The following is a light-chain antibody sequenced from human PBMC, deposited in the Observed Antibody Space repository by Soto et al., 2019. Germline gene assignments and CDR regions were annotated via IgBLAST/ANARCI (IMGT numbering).Light chain of an antibody. CDR2: AAS. CDR3: QQYNNYSEA. Sequence: IQMTQSLSSLSASVGDRVTISCRPTKDSRNGLGWYQQQTGKAPNRLMNAASSWQSGVASRFIGSRSCTEVSLPISSMQPDDYSTYYCQQYNNYSEAFGQGTKVDIK. CDR1: KDSRNG. V-gene: IGKV1-17*01. J-gene: IGKJ1*01.